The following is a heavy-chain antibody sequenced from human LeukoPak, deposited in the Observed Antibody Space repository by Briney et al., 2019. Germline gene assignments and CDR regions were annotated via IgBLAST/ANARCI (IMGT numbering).Heavy chain of an antibody. CDR1: GGTFSSYA. CDR3: ARESLDSRDLTVTSDY. D-gene: IGHD4-17*01. CDR2: IIPIFGTA. Sequence: GASVKVSCKASGGTFSSYAISWVRQAPGQGLEWMGGIIPIFGTANYAQKFQGRVTITADESTSTAYMELSSLRSEDTAVYYCARESLDSRDLTVTSDYWGQGTLVTVSS. V-gene: IGHV1-69*01. J-gene: IGHJ4*02.